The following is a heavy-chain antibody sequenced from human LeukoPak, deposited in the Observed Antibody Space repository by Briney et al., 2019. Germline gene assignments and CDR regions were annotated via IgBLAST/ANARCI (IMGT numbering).Heavy chain of an antibody. CDR2: IYHSGST. Sequence: PSQTLSLTCTVSGVSISSGGYYWSWIRQPPGKGLEWIGYIYHSGSTYYNPSLKSRVTISVDRSKNQFSLKLSSVTAADTAVYYCAREKDGYNGGAFDIWGQGTMVTVSS. CDR1: GVSISSGGYY. CDR3: AREKDGYNGGAFDI. J-gene: IGHJ3*02. D-gene: IGHD5-24*01. V-gene: IGHV4-30-2*01.